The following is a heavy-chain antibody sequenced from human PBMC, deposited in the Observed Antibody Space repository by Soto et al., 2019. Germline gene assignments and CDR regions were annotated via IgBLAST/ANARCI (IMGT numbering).Heavy chain of an antibody. CDR1: GDSISSGGYY. J-gene: IGHJ4*02. CDR2: IYYTGTT. Sequence: QVQLQESGPGLLEPSQTLSLTCSVSGDSISSGGYYWSWIRQHPGEGLEWIGYIYYTGTTSYNPSLKSQIFISVDTSQNQFSLKLSSVTAADTAVYYCARLSVYASPHFDYWGQGILVTVSS. CDR3: ARLSVYASPHFDY. V-gene: IGHV4-31*01. D-gene: IGHD2-8*01.